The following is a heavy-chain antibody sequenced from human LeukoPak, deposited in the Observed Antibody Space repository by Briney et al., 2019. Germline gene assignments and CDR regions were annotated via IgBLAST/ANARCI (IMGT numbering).Heavy chain of an antibody. V-gene: IGHV1-69*13. CDR3: ARCEYYGSGSYYNLLDVFDI. J-gene: IGHJ3*02. CDR2: IIPIFSTA. Sequence: SVKVSCKASGGTFSSYAISWVRQAPGQGLEWMGGIIPIFSTANYAQKFQGRVTITADESTSTAYMELSSLRSEDTAVYYCARCEYYGSGSYYNLLDVFDIWGQGTMVTVSS. CDR1: GGTFSSYA. D-gene: IGHD3-10*01.